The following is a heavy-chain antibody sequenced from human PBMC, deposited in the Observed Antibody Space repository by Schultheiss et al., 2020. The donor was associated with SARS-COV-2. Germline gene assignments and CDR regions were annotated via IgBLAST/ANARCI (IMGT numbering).Heavy chain of an antibody. Sequence: SETLSLTCTVSGGSVSSGSYYWSWIRQPPGKGLEWIGYIYYTGTTNYDPSLRSRVTISVDTSKNQFSLRLSSVTAADTAMYYCASLFYYDSSGYYYLSNWGRGTQVTVSS. D-gene: IGHD3-22*01. V-gene: IGHV4-61*01. J-gene: IGHJ4*02. CDR2: IYYTGTT. CDR1: GGSVSSGSYY. CDR3: ASLFYYDSSGYYYLSN.